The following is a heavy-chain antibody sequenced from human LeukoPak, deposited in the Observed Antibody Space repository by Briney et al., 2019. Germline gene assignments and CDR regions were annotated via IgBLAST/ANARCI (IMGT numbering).Heavy chain of an antibody. CDR3: ARSSGWVNWFDP. CDR1: GDSLTGYY. CDR2: IYYTGNT. J-gene: IGHJ5*02. D-gene: IGHD6-19*01. V-gene: IGHV4-39*07. Sequence: PSETLSLTCTVSGDSLTGYYWGWIRQPPGKVLEWIGNIYYTGNTYYNPSLKSRVTISLDTSKNQFSLKVISMTAADTAVYYCARSSGWVNWFDPWGQGTLVTVSS.